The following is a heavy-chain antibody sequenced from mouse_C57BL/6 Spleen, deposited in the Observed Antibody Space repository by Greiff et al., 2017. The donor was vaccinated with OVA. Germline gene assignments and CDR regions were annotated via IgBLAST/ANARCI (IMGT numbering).Heavy chain of an antibody. J-gene: IGHJ4*01. CDR2: INPNYGTT. CDR1: GYSFTDYN. D-gene: IGHD2-3*01. V-gene: IGHV1-39*01. CDR3: ARYDDYGNYYAMDY. Sequence: VHVKQSGPELVKPGASVKISCKASGYSFTDYNMNWVKQSNGKSLEWIGVINPNYGTTNYNQKFKGKSTLTVDKSSSTAYMQLSSLTSEDSAVYYCARYDDYGNYYAMDYWGQGTSVTVSS.